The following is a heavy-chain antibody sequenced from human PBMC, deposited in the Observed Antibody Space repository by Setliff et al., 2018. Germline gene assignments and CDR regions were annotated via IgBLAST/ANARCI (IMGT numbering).Heavy chain of an antibody. J-gene: IGHJ4*02. D-gene: IGHD3-3*01. V-gene: IGHV1-46*01. CDR1: GYTFTSYY. CDR3: ARDASYNFWSGYRGAFDY. Sequence: ASVKVSCKASGYTFTSYYMHWVRRAPGQGLEWMGIINPSGGSTSYAQKFQGRVTMTRDTSTSTVYMELSSLRSEDTAVYYCARDASYNFWSGYRGAFDYWGQGTLVTVSS. CDR2: INPSGGST.